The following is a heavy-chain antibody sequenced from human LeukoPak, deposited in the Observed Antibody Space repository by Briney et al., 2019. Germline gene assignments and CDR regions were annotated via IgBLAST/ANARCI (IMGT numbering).Heavy chain of an antibody. CDR3: ARADCSSTSCYELDY. CDR1: GFTFSDYY. Sequence: PGRSLRLSCAGSGFTFSDYYMSWIRQAPGKGLEWVSYISSSDTTIYYADSVKGRFTISRDNAQNSLYLQMNTLRADDTAVYYCARADCSSTSCYELDYWGQGTLVTVSS. J-gene: IGHJ4*02. D-gene: IGHD2-2*01. CDR2: ISSSDTTI. V-gene: IGHV3-11*04.